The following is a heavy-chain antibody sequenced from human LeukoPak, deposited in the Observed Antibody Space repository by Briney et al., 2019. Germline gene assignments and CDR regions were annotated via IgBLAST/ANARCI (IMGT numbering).Heavy chain of an antibody. V-gene: IGHV3-48*03. J-gene: IGHJ6*02. D-gene: IGHD2-2*01. CDR2: ISSSGSTI. CDR3: ARDIVVVPAASYYYYGMDV. Sequence: RGSLRLSCAASGFTFSSYEMNWVRQAPGKGLEWVSYISSSGSTIYYADSVKGRFTISRDNAKNSLYLQMNSLRAEDTAVYYCARDIVVVPAASYYYYGMDVWGQGTTVTVSS. CDR1: GFTFSSYE.